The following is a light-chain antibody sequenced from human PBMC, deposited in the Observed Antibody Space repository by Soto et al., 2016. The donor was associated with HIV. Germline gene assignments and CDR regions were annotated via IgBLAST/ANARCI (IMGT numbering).Light chain of an antibody. CDR3: NSRDSSGNHLPSNWV. Sequence: SSELTQGPAVSVTLGQTVRITCQGDSLRNYYASWYQQKPGQAPVLVIYGKNNRPSGIPDRFSGSSSGNTASLTITGAQAEDEADYYCNSRDSSGNHLPSNWVFGGGTKLTVL. CDR1: SLRNYY. J-gene: IGLJ3*02. V-gene: IGLV3-19*01. CDR2: GKN.